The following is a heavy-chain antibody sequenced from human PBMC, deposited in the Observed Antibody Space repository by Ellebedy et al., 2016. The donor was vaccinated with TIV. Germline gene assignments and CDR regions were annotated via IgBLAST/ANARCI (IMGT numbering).Heavy chain of an antibody. V-gene: IGHV1-18*01. CDR1: GYTFTSYG. CDR3: ARGQVGYCSGGSCPGWFDP. J-gene: IGHJ5*02. Sequence: ASVKVSCKASGYTFTSYGISWVRQAPGQGLEWMGWISAYNGNTNYAQKLQGRVTMTTDTSTSTAYMELRSLRSDDTAVYYCARGQVGYCSGGSCPGWFDPWGQGTLVTVSS. CDR2: ISAYNGNT. D-gene: IGHD2-15*01.